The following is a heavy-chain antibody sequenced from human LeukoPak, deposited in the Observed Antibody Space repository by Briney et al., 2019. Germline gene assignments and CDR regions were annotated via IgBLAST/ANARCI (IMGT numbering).Heavy chain of an antibody. CDR2: IGARGDTS. J-gene: IGHJ4*02. D-gene: IGHD1-1*01. CDR3: VKRDRGTFDY. CDR1: GFTFSSYA. Sequence: PGGSLRLSCAASGFTFSSYAMTWVRQAPGKGLEWVSAIGARGDTSDYADSVKGRFTISRDNSKNTLYLQMNTLRVEDTAIYYCVKRDRGTFDYWGQGTLVTVSS. V-gene: IGHV3-23*01.